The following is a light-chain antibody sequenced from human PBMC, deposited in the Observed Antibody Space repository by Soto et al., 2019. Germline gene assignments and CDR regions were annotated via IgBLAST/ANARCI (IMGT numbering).Light chain of an antibody. J-gene: IGKJ1*01. CDR1: QSVGNW. CDR2: DAS. Sequence: DIQMTQSPSTLSASVGDRVTITCRASQSVGNWLAWYQQKPGKVPELLIYDASSLYSGVPSRFSGSGSGTEFTLTISSLQSDDFATYYCQQSYSSPPTFGQGTKVDI. CDR3: QQSYSSPPT. V-gene: IGKV1-5*01.